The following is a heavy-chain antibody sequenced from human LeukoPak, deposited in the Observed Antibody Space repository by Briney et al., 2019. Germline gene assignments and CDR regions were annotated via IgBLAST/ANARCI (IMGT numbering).Heavy chain of an antibody. CDR1: GFTFDDYA. CDR3: AKDSLYSSSWHFVY. D-gene: IGHD6-13*01. V-gene: IGHV3-43D*03. Sequence: GGSLRLSCAASGFTFDDYAMHWVRQAPGKGLEWVSLISWDGGSTYYADSVKGRFTISRDNSKNSLYLQMNSLRAEDTALYYCAKDSLYSSSWHFVYWGQGTLVTVSS. J-gene: IGHJ4*02. CDR2: ISWDGGST.